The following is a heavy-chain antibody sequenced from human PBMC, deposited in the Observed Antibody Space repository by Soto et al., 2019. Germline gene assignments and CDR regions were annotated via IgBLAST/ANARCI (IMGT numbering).Heavy chain of an antibody. J-gene: IGHJ4*02. CDR2: IKQDATET. Sequence: SLRLSCAASGFTFSTSWMSWVRQAPGKGLEWVANIKQDATETYYVDSVRGRFTISRDNAQNSLSLQMNSLRAEDTAVYYCASYGRDSSGYYYFDYWGQGTLVTVSS. V-gene: IGHV3-7*01. D-gene: IGHD3-22*01. CDR1: GFTFSTSW. CDR3: ASYGRDSSGYYYFDY.